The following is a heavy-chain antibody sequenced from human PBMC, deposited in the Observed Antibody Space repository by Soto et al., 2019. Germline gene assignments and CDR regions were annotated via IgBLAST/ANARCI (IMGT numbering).Heavy chain of an antibody. D-gene: IGHD2-15*01. CDR2: IYYSGST. J-gene: IGHJ5*02. Sequence: PSETLSLTCTVSGGSISSYYWSWIRQPPGKGLEWIGYIYYSGSTNSNPSLKSRVTISVDTSKNQFSLRLSSVTAADTAVYYCARHSDCSGGSCYSEYFAVGNWFDPWGQGTLVTVSS. CDR1: GGSISSYY. CDR3: ARHSDCSGGSCYSEYFAVGNWFDP. V-gene: IGHV4-59*08.